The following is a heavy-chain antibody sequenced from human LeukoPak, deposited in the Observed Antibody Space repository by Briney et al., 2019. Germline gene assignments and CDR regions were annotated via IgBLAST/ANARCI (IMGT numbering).Heavy chain of an antibody. J-gene: IGHJ4*02. CDR2: ISWNSGSI. CDR1: GFTFDDYA. D-gene: IGHD5-18*01. CDR3: AKDMLRGYSYGYYIDY. Sequence: GRSLRLSCAASGFTFDDYAMQWVRQAPGKGLEWVSGISWNSGSIGYADSVKGRFTISRDNAKNSLYLQMNSLRAEDTALYYCAKDMLRGYSYGYYIDYWGQGTLVTVSS. V-gene: IGHV3-9*01.